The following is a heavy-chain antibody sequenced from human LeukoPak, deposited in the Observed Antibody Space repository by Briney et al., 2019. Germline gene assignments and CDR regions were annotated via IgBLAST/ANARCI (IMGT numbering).Heavy chain of an antibody. Sequence: GASVKVSCKASGYTFTSYGISWGRQAPGQGGEGRGGISAYNGKTNYAQKLQGRVTMTTDTSTSTAYMELRSLRSDDTAVYYCARDFNGIDIVVVVAATNWFDHWGQGTLVTVSS. D-gene: IGHD2-15*01. CDR1: GYTFTSYG. J-gene: IGHJ5*02. CDR3: ARDFNGIDIVVVVAATNWFDH. V-gene: IGHV1-18*01. CDR2: ISAYNGKT.